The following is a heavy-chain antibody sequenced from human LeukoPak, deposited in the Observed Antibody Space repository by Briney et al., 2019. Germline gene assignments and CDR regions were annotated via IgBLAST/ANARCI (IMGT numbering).Heavy chain of an antibody. CDR3: ARPLRVTMVRGAAFRASSDFDP. CDR2: INPNRGGT. J-gene: IGHJ5*02. Sequence: ASVKVSCKASGYTFTGYYMHWVRQAPGKGLEWMGWINPNRGGTNYAQKFQGRVTMTRDTSISTAYMELSRLRYDDTAVYYCARPLRVTMVRGAAFRASSDFDPWGQGTLVTVSS. V-gene: IGHV1-2*02. D-gene: IGHD3-10*01. CDR1: GYTFTGYY.